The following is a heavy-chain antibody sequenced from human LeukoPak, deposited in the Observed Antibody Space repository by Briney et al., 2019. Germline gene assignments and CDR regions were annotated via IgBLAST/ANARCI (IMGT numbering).Heavy chain of an antibody. D-gene: IGHD5-12*01. CDR3: AKVNKGGYDSFDY. J-gene: IGHJ4*02. V-gene: IGHV3-30*02. CDR2: IRSDGSNK. CDR1: GFSFSSYG. Sequence: GGSLRLSCAGSGFSFSSYGMHWVRQAPGKGLEWMAFIRSDGSNKYYADSVKGRFTISRDNSKNTLYLQMNSLRPEDTAVYYCAKVNKGGYDSFDYWGQGTLVTVSS.